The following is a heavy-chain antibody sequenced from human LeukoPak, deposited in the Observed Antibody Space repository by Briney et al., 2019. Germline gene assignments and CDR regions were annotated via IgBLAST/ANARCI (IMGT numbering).Heavy chain of an antibody. J-gene: IGHJ6*03. V-gene: IGHV4-39*02. CDR2: IYYTGST. CDR1: GASLSTSPYY. D-gene: IGHD6-13*01. Sequence: SETLSLTCSVSGASLSTSPYYWGWIRQPPGKGLEWIGNIYYTGSTYYNVSLNSRVTISIDTSKNLFSLRLNSMTAADTAVYYCARDNGYSSSWYYYYYYMDVWGKGTTVTVSS. CDR3: ARDNGYSSSWYYYYYYMDV.